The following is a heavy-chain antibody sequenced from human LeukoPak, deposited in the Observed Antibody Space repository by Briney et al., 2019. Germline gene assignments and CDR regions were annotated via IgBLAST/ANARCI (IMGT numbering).Heavy chain of an antibody. CDR1: GFTFSSYW. Sequence: GGSLKLSCEASGFTFSSYWMHWVRQIPGKGLMWVSRIESNGLTLYADSVRDRFTISRDNGKSTIYLQMNSLRAEDTALYYCAKGTSSWHEFDYWGQGTLVTVSS. V-gene: IGHV3-74*01. D-gene: IGHD6-13*01. CDR2: IESNGLT. CDR3: AKGTSSWHEFDY. J-gene: IGHJ4*02.